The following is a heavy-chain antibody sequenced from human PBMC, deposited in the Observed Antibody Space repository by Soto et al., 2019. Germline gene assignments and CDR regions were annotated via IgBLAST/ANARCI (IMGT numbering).Heavy chain of an antibody. V-gene: IGHV4-61*01. CDR2: IYYSGST. D-gene: IGHD3-22*01. Sequence: QVQLQESGPGLVKPSETLSLTCTVSGGSVSSGSYYWSWIRQPPGKGLEWIGYIYYSGSTNYNPSLKSRVTISVDTSKNQFSLKLSSVTAADTAVYYCARDGADSSVVLRYWGQGTLVTVSS. CDR1: GGSVSSGSYY. CDR3: ARDGADSSVVLRY. J-gene: IGHJ4*02.